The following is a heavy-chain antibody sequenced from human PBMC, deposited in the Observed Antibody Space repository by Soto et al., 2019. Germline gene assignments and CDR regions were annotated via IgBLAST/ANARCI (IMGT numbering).Heavy chain of an antibody. J-gene: IGHJ6*02. CDR1: GYSFTTYG. CDR2: ISGYNGDT. D-gene: IGHD3-10*01. CDR3: SGEGVRPYFLSGMDT. V-gene: IGHV1-18*01. Sequence: QVHLVQSGAEVKKPGASVKVSCKASGYSFTTYGISWVRQAPGQGLEWMGWISGYNGDTNYAQNFQARVTMTTVTSTISAYTELRCLRSDGSPFYYCSGEGVRPYFLSGMDTWGQGNAVNVSS.